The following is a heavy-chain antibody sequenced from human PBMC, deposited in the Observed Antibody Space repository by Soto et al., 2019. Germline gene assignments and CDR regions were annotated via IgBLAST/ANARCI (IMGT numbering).Heavy chain of an antibody. V-gene: IGHV4-59*01. Sequence: PSETLSLTCTVSGGSMTSYYWSWSRQPPGKGLEWIGYINYSGGTNYNPSLKSRVTISVDTSKKQFSLKLSFVTAADTAVYFCARYGGYNYGDYYYYGMDVWGQGTTVTVSS. CDR3: ARYGGYNYGDYYYYGMDV. CDR2: INYSGGT. CDR1: GGSMTSYY. D-gene: IGHD5-18*01. J-gene: IGHJ6*02.